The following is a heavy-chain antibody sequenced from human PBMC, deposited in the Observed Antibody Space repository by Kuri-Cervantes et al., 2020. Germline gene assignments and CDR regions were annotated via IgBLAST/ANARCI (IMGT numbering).Heavy chain of an antibody. Sequence: SVKVSCKASGGTFSSYAISWVRQAPGQGLEWMGGIIPIFGTANYAQKFQGRVTITADESMSTAYMELSRLRSDDTAVYYCARDQFDYDSSGIFDYWGQGTLVTVSS. CDR3: ARDQFDYDSSGIFDY. J-gene: IGHJ4*02. CDR2: IIPIFGTA. CDR1: GGTFSSYA. D-gene: IGHD3-22*01. V-gene: IGHV1-69*13.